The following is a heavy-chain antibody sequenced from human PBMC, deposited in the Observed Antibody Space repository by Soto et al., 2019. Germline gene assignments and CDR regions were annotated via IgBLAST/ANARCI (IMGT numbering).Heavy chain of an antibody. V-gene: IGHV3-30-3*01. D-gene: IGHD4-4*01. CDR1: GFTFSSYA. Sequence: QVQLVESGGGVVQPGRSLRLSCAASGFTFSSYAMHWVRQAPGKGLEWVAVISYDGSNKYYADSVKGRFTISRDNFKDTLYLQMTTLRAEDTAVYYCARDGYYSNYYYYGMDVWGQGTTVTVSS. CDR3: ARDGYYSNYYYYGMDV. J-gene: IGHJ6*02. CDR2: ISYDGSNK.